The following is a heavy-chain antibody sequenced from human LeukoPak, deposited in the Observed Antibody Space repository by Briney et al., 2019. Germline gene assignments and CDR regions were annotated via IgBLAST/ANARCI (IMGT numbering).Heavy chain of an antibody. J-gene: IGHJ3*02. Sequence: ASVKVSCKASGGTFSSYAISWVRQAPGQGLEWMGRIIPILGIANYAQKFQGRVTITADKSTSTAYMELSSLRSEDTAVYYCASNDPNLNAFDIWGQGTMVTVSS. CDR3: ASNDPNLNAFDI. V-gene: IGHV1-69*04. CDR2: IIPILGIA. CDR1: GGTFSSYA. D-gene: IGHD1-14*01.